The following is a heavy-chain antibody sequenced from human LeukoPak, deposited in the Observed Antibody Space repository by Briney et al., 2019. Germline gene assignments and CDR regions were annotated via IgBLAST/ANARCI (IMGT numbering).Heavy chain of an antibody. V-gene: IGHV3-74*01. CDR2: INSDGSST. J-gene: IGHJ6*02. CDR1: GFTFSSYW. CDR3: ARQYPPVVPAAIGPGYYGMDV. D-gene: IGHD2-2*02. Sequence: TGGSLRLSCAASGFTFSSYWMHWVRQAPGKGLVWVSRINSDGSSTSYADSVKGRFTISRDNAKNTLYLQMNSLRAEDTAVYYCARQYPPVVPAAIGPGYYGMDVWGQGTTVTVSS.